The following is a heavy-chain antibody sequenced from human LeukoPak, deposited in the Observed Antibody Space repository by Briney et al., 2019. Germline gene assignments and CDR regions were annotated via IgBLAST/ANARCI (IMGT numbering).Heavy chain of an antibody. D-gene: IGHD3-16*01. V-gene: IGHV3-48*02. CDR2: ITTSSSTI. Sequence: GGSLRLSCTASGFXFSTFGISWVRQAPGKGLEWVSYITTSSSTIYYADSVRGRFTISRDNAKNSLYLQMNSLRDEDSAVYYCTRDWGRFDIWGQGKMVTVSS. CDR1: GFXFSTFG. J-gene: IGHJ3*02. CDR3: TRDWGRFDI.